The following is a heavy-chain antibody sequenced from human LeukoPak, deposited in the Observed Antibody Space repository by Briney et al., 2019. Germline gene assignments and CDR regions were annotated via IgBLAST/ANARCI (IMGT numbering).Heavy chain of an antibody. J-gene: IGHJ5*02. CDR1: GYTFTSYG. CDR2: ISAYNGNT. V-gene: IGHV1-18*01. Sequence: ASVKVSCKASGYTFTSYGVSWVRQAPGQGLEWMGWISAYNGNTNYAQKLQGRVTMTTDTSTSTAYMELRSLRSDDTAVYYCARTALSSWYFSARFGPWGQGTLVTVSS. CDR3: ARTALSSWYFSARFGP. D-gene: IGHD6-13*01.